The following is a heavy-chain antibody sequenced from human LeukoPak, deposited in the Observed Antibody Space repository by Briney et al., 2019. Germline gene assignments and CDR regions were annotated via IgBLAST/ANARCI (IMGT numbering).Heavy chain of an antibody. Sequence: GGSLRLSCAASGFTFSSYAMSWVRQAPGKGLEWVSGISGSGGSTYYADSVKGRFTISRDNSKNTLYLQMNRLRAEDTAVYYCAKDPAVASYYFDSWGQGTLVTVSS. CDR3: AKDPAVASYYFDS. CDR2: ISGSGGST. V-gene: IGHV3-23*01. D-gene: IGHD6-19*01. CDR1: GFTFSSYA. J-gene: IGHJ4*02.